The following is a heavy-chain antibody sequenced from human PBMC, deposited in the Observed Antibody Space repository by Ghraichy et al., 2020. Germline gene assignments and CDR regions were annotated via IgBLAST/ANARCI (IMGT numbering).Heavy chain of an antibody. D-gene: IGHD3-22*01. CDR2: ISSSSSTI. J-gene: IGHJ3*02. V-gene: IGHV3-48*04. Sequence: GSLRLSCAASGFTFSSYSMNWVRQAPGKGLEWVSYISSSSSTIYYADSVKGRFTISRDNAKNSLYLQMNSLRAEDTAVYYCSYDSSGYRNAFDIWGQGTMVTVSS. CDR3: SYDSSGYRNAFDI. CDR1: GFTFSSYS.